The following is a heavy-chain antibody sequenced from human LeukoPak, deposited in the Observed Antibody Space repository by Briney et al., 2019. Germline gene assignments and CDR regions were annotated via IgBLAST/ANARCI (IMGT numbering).Heavy chain of an antibody. CDR2: ISAYNGNT. J-gene: IGHJ4*02. CDR1: RYTFTSYV. Sequence: ASVKVSCKASRYTFTSYVISWVRQATEQGLEWMGWISAYNGNTNYAQNLQGRVTMTTDTSTSTAYMQLRRLTSDDTAVYYCARSDYIAVAGYFDYWGQGTLVTVSS. D-gene: IGHD6-19*01. V-gene: IGHV1-18*01. CDR3: ARSDYIAVAGYFDY.